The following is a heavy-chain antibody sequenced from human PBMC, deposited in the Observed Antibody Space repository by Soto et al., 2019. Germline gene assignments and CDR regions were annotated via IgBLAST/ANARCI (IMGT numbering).Heavy chain of an antibody. Sequence: PGGSLRLSCAASGFTFSSYAMSWVRQAPGKGLEWVSYISGSGVTTYYADSVKGRFTISRDNSKNTLYLQMNSLRAEDTAVYYCAKAENYDFWSCFDYWGQGTLVTVSS. V-gene: IGHV3-23*01. CDR3: AKAENYDFWSCFDY. CDR1: GFTFSSYA. J-gene: IGHJ4*02. D-gene: IGHD3-3*01. CDR2: ISGSGVTT.